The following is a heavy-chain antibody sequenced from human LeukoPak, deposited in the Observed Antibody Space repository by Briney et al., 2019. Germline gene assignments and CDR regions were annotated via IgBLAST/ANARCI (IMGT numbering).Heavy chain of an antibody. CDR1: GYTFTSYG. J-gene: IGHJ6*03. CDR2: ISAYNGNT. V-gene: IGHV1-18*01. Sequence: EASVKVSCKASGYTFTSYGISWVRQAPGQGLEWMGWISAYNGNTNYAQKLQGRVTMTTDTSTSTAYMELRSLRSDDTAVYYCAKDWRGYYYYMDVWGKGTTVTVSS. D-gene: IGHD3-10*01. CDR3: AKDWRGYYYYMDV.